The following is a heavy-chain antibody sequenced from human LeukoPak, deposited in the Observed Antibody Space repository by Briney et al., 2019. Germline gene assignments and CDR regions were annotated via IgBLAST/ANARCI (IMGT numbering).Heavy chain of an antibody. J-gene: IGHJ6*02. Sequence: PGGSLRLSCTASGFIFSNYAMHWVRQAPGKGLEWAAVISYDGSNKYYADSVKGRFTISRDNSKNTLYLQMNSLRGGDTAVYYCVRDLYGSRSSSCGMDVWGQGTTVTVSS. D-gene: IGHD3-10*01. CDR2: ISYDGSNK. CDR1: GFIFSNYA. V-gene: IGHV3-30-3*01. CDR3: VRDLYGSRSSSCGMDV.